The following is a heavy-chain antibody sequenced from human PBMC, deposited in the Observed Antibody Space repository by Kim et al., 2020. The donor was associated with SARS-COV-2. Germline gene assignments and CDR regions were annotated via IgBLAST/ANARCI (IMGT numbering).Heavy chain of an antibody. V-gene: IGHV3-64D*09. Sequence: SSNGGTTYFEDSVKGRFTISRDNSKNTLYLQMSSLRAEDTAVDYCVKGKDWGLETTVTVSS. J-gene: IGHJ6*02. CDR3: VKGKD. CDR2: SSNGGTT.